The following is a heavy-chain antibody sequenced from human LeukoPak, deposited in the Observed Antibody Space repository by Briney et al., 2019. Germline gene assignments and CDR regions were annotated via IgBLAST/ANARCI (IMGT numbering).Heavy chain of an antibody. J-gene: IGHJ4*02. CDR3: MRVDGSPDY. CDR2: MNPKSGYT. D-gene: IGHD3-22*01. Sequence: ASVKVSCKASGYTFTSLDINWVRQATGQGLEWVGWMNPKSGYTGYAQQFQGRVTFTRTTPIGTAYMELSSLRSEDTAVYYCMRVDGSPDYWGQGTLVTVSS. CDR1: GYTFTSLD. V-gene: IGHV1-8*01.